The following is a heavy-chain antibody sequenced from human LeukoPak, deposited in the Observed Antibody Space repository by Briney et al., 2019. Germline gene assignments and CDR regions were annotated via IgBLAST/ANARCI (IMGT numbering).Heavy chain of an antibody. CDR2: INPSGGST. V-gene: IGHV1-46*01. J-gene: IGHJ4*02. CDR3: ARGYYYDSSGYYFQVDY. D-gene: IGHD3-22*01. CDR1: GYTFTSYY. Sequence: ASVKVSCKASGYTFTSYYMHWVRQAPGQGLEWMGIINPSGGSTSYAQKFQGRVTMTRNTSISTAYMELSSLRSEDTAVYYCARGYYYDSSGYYFQVDYWGQGILVTVSS.